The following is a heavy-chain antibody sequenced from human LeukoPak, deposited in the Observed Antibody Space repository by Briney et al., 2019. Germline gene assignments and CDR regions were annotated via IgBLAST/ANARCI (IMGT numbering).Heavy chain of an antibody. CDR3: TRGPAGQLDN. Sequence: ASVKVSCKASGYTFTSYDINWVRQAPGQGREWMGWMNPNSGNTGYAQKFQGRVTMTRNTTISTAYMELSSLRSENTAVYYCTRGPAGQLDNWGQETLVTVSS. V-gene: IGHV1-8*01. CDR2: MNPNSGNT. D-gene: IGHD6-6*01. J-gene: IGHJ4*02. CDR1: GYTFTSYD.